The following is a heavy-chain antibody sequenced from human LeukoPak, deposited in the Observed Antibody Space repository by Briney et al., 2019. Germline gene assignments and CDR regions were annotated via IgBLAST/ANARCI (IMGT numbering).Heavy chain of an antibody. CDR3: AREYSSWPVTTYLNWFDP. CDR2: IIPIFGTA. Sequence: VKVSCKASGGTFSGYAISWVRQAPGQGLEWMGGIIPIFGTANYAQKFQGRVTITTDESTSTAYMELSSLRSEDTAVYYCAREYSSWPVTTYLNWFDPWGQGTLVTVSS. D-gene: IGHD4-17*01. CDR1: GGTFSGYA. V-gene: IGHV1-69*05. J-gene: IGHJ5*02.